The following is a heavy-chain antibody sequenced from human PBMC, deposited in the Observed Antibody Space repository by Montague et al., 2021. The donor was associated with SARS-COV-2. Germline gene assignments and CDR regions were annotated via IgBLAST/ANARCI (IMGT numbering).Heavy chain of an antibody. D-gene: IGHD5-18*01. Sequence: SETLSLTCTVSGGSISSYYWSWIRQPPGKALEWIGYIYYSGSTNYNPSLNSRVTISVDTSKNQFSLKLTSVTATDTAVYFCARESGSYPSGTQYFDFWGRGTLVTVSS. CDR3: ARESGSYPSGTQYFDF. J-gene: IGHJ2*01. CDR1: GGSISSYY. CDR2: IYYSGST. V-gene: IGHV4-59*01.